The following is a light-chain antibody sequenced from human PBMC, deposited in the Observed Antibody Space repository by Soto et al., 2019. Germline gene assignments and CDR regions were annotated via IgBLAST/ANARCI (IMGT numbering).Light chain of an antibody. CDR1: GSNIGSNT. CDR3: AAWDDSLNGYV. CDR2: SNN. J-gene: IGLJ1*01. V-gene: IGLV1-44*01. Sequence: QAVVTQPPSASGTPGPRVTISCSGSGSNIGSNTVNWYQQLPGTAPKLLIYSNNHRPSGVPDRFSGSKSGTSASQANSGIQAEDDADYYCAAWDDSLNGYVFGTGTNLTVL.